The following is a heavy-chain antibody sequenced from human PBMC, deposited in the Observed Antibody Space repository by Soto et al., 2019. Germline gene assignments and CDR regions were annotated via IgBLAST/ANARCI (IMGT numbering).Heavy chain of an antibody. CDR2: TYYRSKWYN. J-gene: IGHJ5*02. CDR1: GDSVSSNSAA. D-gene: IGHD5-18*01. Sequence: KQSQTLSLPCAISGDSVSSNSAAWNWIRQSPSRGLEWLGRTYYRSKWYNDYAVSVKSRITINPDTSKNQFSLQLNSVTPEDTAVYYCARGEDATDTAMVNWFDPWGQGTLVTVSS. V-gene: IGHV6-1*01. CDR3: ARGEDATDTAMVNWFDP.